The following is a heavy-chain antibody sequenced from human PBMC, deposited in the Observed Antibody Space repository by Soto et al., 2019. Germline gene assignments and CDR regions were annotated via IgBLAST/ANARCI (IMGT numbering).Heavy chain of an antibody. CDR1: GGSITSGDYY. V-gene: IGHV4-30-4*01. Sequence: SETLSLTCTVSGGSITSGDYYWSWIRQAPGKGLEWIGYIYYRGSTYYNPSLKSRVTISIVTSQNQFSLRLTSVTAADTAVYYCVRHPRIMVPRQHDYYFDTWGPGNLATVSS. CDR3: VRHPRIMVPRQHDYYFDT. J-gene: IGHJ4*02. D-gene: IGHD2-8*01. CDR2: IYYRGST.